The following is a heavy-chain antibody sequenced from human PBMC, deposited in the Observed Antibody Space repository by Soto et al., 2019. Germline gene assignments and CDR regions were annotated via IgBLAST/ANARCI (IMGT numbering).Heavy chain of an antibody. V-gene: IGHV4-39*07. CDR1: GGSISSSFNY. D-gene: IGHD3-10*01. Sequence: AVTQSLTCFVSGGSISSSFNYLGWIRQPPGKGLEWIGCISYSGSAYYNPSLKSRVTISVDTPKNQFSLRLGSVTAADTAMYYCAREVNLPSNLMVRGANGMDVWGQGTTVTVSS. CDR2: ISYSGSA. J-gene: IGHJ6*02. CDR3: AREVNLPSNLMVRGANGMDV.